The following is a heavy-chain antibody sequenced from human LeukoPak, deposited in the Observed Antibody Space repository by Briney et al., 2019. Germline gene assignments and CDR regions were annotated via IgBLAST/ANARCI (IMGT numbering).Heavy chain of an antibody. CDR2: IWYDGSNK. V-gene: IGHV3-30*19. Sequence: GGSLRLSCAASGFTFSSYGMHWVRQAPGKGLEWVAVIWYDGSNKYYADSVKGRFTISRDNSKNTLYLQMNSLRAEDTAVYYCARAEPAQTYYDFWSGYNYWGQGTLVTVSS. D-gene: IGHD3-3*01. CDR3: ARAEPAQTYYDFWSGYNY. CDR1: GFTFSSYG. J-gene: IGHJ4*02.